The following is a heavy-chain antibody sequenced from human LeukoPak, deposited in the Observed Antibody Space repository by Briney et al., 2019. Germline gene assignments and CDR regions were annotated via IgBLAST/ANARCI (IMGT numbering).Heavy chain of an antibody. CDR2: IRSKAYGGTT. Sequence: GGSLRLSCTASGFTFGDYAMSWVRQAPGKGLEWVGFIRSKAYGGTTEYAASVKGRFTISRYDSKSIAYLQMNSLKTEDTAVYYCTTGEEYSSGWYRGYYFDYWGQGTLVTVSS. V-gene: IGHV3-49*04. CDR1: GFTFGDYA. J-gene: IGHJ4*02. D-gene: IGHD6-19*01. CDR3: TTGEEYSSGWYRGYYFDY.